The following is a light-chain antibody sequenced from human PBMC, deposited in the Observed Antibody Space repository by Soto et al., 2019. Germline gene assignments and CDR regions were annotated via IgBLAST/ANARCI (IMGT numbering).Light chain of an antibody. CDR3: MQALQTPLT. J-gene: IGKJ4*01. CDR2: LGS. CDR1: QRLLHRNGYHY. Sequence: DIVMTQSPLSLPVTPGEPASISCRSSQRLLHRNGYHYLDWYLQKPGQSPQLLIHLGSNRASGVTDRFSGSGSGTDFTLKISRVEAEDVGVYYCMQALQTPLTFGGGTNVEIK. V-gene: IGKV2-28*01.